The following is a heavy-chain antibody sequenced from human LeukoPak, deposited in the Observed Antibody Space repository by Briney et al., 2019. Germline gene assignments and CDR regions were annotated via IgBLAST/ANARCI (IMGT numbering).Heavy chain of an antibody. D-gene: IGHD6-13*01. Sequence: PSETLSLTCAVYGGSFSGYYRSWIRQPPGKGLEWIGEINHSGSTNYNPSLKSRVTISVDTSKNQFSLKLSSVTAADTAVYYCARGNQGWRGIAQIWGQGTLVTVSS. CDR3: ARGNQGWRGIAQI. CDR1: GGSFSGYY. J-gene: IGHJ4*02. CDR2: INHSGST. V-gene: IGHV4-34*01.